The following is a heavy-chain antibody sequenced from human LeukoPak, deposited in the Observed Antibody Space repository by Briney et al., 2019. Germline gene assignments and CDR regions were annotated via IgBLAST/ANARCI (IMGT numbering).Heavy chain of an antibody. J-gene: IGHJ4*02. D-gene: IGHD3-10*01. CDR1: GFTFSSYS. Sequence: GGSLRLFCAASGFTFSSYSMNWVRQAPGKGLEWVSSISSSSSYIYYADSVKGRFTISRDNAKNSLYLQMNSLRAEDTAVYYCARFIMVQGVDYWGQGTLVTVSS. CDR2: ISSSSSYI. CDR3: ARFIMVQGVDY. V-gene: IGHV3-21*01.